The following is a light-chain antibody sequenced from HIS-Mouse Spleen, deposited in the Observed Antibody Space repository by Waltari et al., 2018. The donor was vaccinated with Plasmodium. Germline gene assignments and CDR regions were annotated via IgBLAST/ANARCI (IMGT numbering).Light chain of an antibody. CDR3: YSTDSSGNHRV. CDR1: ALTKTS. J-gene: IGLJ3*02. CDR2: EDS. V-gene: IGLV3-10*01. Sequence: SYELPQPPSVSVSPGQTARITCSGAALTKTSAYWYQQKSGQAHVLVIYEDSKRPSGIPERFSGSSSGTMATLTISGAQVEDEADYYCYSTDSSGNHRVFGGGTKLTVL.